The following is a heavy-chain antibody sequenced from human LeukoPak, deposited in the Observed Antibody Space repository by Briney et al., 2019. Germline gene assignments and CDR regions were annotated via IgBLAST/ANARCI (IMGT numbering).Heavy chain of an antibody. CDR3: ARGGQDYYGSGTDY. CDR1: GYTFTGYY. D-gene: IGHD3-10*01. V-gene: IGHV1-2*02. J-gene: IGHJ4*02. Sequence: ASVKVSRKASGYTFTGYYMHWVRQAPVQGLEWMGWINPNSGGTKYAQKFQGRVTMTRDTSISTAYMELNRLRSDDTAVYYCARGGQDYYGSGTDYWGQGTLVTVSS. CDR2: INPNSGGT.